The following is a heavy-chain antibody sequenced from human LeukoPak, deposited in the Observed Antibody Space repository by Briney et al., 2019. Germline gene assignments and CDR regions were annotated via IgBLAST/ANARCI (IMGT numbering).Heavy chain of an antibody. CDR2: IYYSGST. V-gene: IGHV4-59*12. Sequence: PSEPLSLTCTASGSSISSYYSCWIRPPPGKGLEWTGYIYYSGSTNYNPSLKSRVTMSEDTSKNQFSLKLSSVTAADTAVYYCARVSTGNWFDPWGQGILVTVSS. CDR3: ARVSTGNWFDP. J-gene: IGHJ5*02. CDR1: GSSISSYY.